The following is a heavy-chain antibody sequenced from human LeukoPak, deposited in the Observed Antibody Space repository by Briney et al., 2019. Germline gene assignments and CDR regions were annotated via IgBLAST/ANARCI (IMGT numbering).Heavy chain of an antibody. D-gene: IGHD5-18*01. CDR2: IYHSGST. CDR1: GYSISSDYY. CDR3: ARGNVDTAMVWFDY. J-gene: IGHJ4*02. V-gene: IGHV4-38-2*02. Sequence: SETLSLTCTVSGYSISSDYYWGWIRQPPGKGLEWIGSIYHSGSTYYNPSLKSRVTISVDTSKNQFSLKLSSVTAADTAVYYCARGNVDTAMVWFDYWGQGTLVTVSS.